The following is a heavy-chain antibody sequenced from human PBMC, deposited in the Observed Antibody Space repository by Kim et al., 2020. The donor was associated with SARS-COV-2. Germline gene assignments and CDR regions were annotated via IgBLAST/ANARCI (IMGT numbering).Heavy chain of an antibody. CDR2: T. Sequence: TDYAAPVKGRFTISRDDSKNTLDLQMNSLKTEDTAGYYCTRVVRSSYGMDVWGQGTTVTVSS. V-gene: IGHV3-15*01. D-gene: IGHD3-3*01. CDR3: TRVVRSSYGMDV. J-gene: IGHJ6*02.